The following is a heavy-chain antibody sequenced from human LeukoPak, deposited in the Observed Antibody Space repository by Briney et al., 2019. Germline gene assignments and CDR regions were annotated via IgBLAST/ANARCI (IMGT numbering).Heavy chain of an antibody. CDR3: ARRPDYGGTPTFDY. J-gene: IGHJ4*02. Sequence: PGVSLRLSCAASGLTVTSNYMSWVRQAPGKGLEWVSVIYSDGSTYYADSVKGRFSISRDNSKNTLYLQLNSLRVEDTAVYYCARRPDYGGTPTFDYWGQGTLVTVSS. V-gene: IGHV3-66*01. CDR2: IYSDGST. D-gene: IGHD4-23*01. CDR1: GLTVTSNY.